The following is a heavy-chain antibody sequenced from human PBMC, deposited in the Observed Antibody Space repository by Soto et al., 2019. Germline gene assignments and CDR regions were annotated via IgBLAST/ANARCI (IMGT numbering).Heavy chain of an antibody. D-gene: IGHD6-19*01. Sequence: PGGSLRLSCAASGFTFSSYAMNWVRQAPGKGLEWVSVISGSGGSTYYADSVKGRFTISRDNSKNTLFLQMNSLRAEDTAMYYCARGYGIGYYSNWGQGTLVTVSS. CDR3: ARGYGIGYYSN. CDR2: ISGSGGST. V-gene: IGHV3-23*01. J-gene: IGHJ4*02. CDR1: GFTFSSYA.